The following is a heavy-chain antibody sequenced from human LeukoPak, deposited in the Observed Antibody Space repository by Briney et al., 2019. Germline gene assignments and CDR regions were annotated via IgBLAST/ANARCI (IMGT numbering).Heavy chain of an antibody. D-gene: IGHD1-1*01. V-gene: IGHV3-30*18. J-gene: IGHJ4*02. CDR1: GFTFSSYS. CDR3: AKVKAERRTLTPYFDY. CDR2: MSFDGTTK. Sequence: GGSLRLSCVGSGFTFSSYSIHWVRQAPGKGLEWVAVMSFDGTTKHYADSVKGRSFISRDTPMNTVHLQLNSLRPEDTAVFYCAKVKAERRTLTPYFDYWGQGALVTVSS.